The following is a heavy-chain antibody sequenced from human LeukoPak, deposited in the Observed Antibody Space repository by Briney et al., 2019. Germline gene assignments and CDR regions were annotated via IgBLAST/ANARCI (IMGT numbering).Heavy chain of an antibody. CDR1: GYSIRSYG. D-gene: IGHD3-16*01. CDR2: VNNNIVNT. CDR3: ARDLKIRGRPGTFEI. V-gene: IGHV1-18*01. J-gene: IGHJ3*02. Sequence: GASVKVSSKASGYSIRSYGTSWVRQTPGQGLEWMGWVNNNIVNTNNGKKFQGRVTVTTDTSTSTAYIELRSLRFDDTAVYYCARDLKIRGRPGTFEIWGQGTTVIVSP.